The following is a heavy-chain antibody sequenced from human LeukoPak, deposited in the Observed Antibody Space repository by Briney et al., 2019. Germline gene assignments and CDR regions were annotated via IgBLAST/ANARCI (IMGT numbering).Heavy chain of an antibody. V-gene: IGHV3-23*01. D-gene: IGHD4-17*01. CDR2: ISGTGSST. Sequence: GGSLRLSCAASGFTFSTYAMSWVRQAPGKGLECVSVISGTGSSTYYADSVKGRFTISRDNSKNTLYLQMNSLRAEDSAVYHCAKGHRDYGTCFDRWGQGTLVTVSS. CDR3: AKGHRDYGTCFDR. CDR1: GFTFSTYA. J-gene: IGHJ5*02.